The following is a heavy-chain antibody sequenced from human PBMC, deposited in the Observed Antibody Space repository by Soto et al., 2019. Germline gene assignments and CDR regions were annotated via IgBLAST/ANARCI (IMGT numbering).Heavy chain of an antibody. CDR2: ISYDGSNK. CDR3: AKVQIFGVVISYYGMDG. D-gene: IGHD3-3*01. J-gene: IGHJ6*02. CDR1: GFTFSSYG. Sequence: GGSLRLSCAASGFTFSSYGMHWVRQAPGKGLEWVAVISYDGSNKYYADSVKGRFTISRDNSKNTLYLQMNSLRAEDTAVYYCAKVQIFGVVISYYGMDGWGQGTTLTVSS. V-gene: IGHV3-30*18.